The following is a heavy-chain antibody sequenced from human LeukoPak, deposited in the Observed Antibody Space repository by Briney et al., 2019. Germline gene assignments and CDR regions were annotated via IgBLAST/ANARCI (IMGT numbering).Heavy chain of an antibody. CDR1: GFTFSNYW. V-gene: IGHV3-7*03. CDR2: IKQDGSER. CDR3: ARDRSVRGFDY. J-gene: IGHJ4*02. D-gene: IGHD3-10*02. Sequence: PGGSLRLSCAASGFTFSNYWMSWVRQAPGKGLEWVANIKQDGSERYYVDSVRGRFTISRDNAKSSLYLQMNSLRAEDTAVYYCARDRSVRGFDYWGQGTLVTVSS.